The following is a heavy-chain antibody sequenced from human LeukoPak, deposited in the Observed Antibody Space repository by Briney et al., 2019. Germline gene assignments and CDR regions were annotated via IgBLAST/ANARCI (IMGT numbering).Heavy chain of an antibody. CDR3: ARGAPDLVDY. V-gene: IGHV3-21*01. CDR1: GFTFSSYS. J-gene: IGHJ4*02. D-gene: IGHD1-26*01. CDR2: ISSSSSYI. Sequence: GGSLRLSCAASGFTFSSYSMNWVRQAPGKGLEWVSSISSSSSYIYYADSVKGRFTISRDNAKNSLYLQMNSLRAEDTAVYFCARGAPDLVDYWGQGTLVTVSS.